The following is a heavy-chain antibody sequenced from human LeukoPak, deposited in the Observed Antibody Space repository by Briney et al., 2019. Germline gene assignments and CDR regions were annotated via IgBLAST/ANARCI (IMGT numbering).Heavy chain of an antibody. V-gene: IGHV4-61*01. CDR1: GGSVSSNSNY. CDR2: NSYFGSA. D-gene: IGHD5-12*01. CDR3: ARDTPGGYDFWWFDP. Sequence: SETLSLTCTVSGGSVSSNSNYWSWIRQPPGKGLEWIGYNSYFGSAIYNPSLKSRVTISVDTSKNQFSLKLSSVTAADTAVYYCARDTPGGYDFWWFDPWGQGTLVTVSS. J-gene: IGHJ5*02.